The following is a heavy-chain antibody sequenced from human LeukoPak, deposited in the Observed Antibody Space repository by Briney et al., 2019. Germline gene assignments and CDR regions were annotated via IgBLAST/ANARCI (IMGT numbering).Heavy chain of an antibody. V-gene: IGHV4-39*01. Sequence: YPSETLSLTCTVSGGSISSSSYYWGWIRQPPGKGLEWIGNTYYGGDTYYNPSLKSRVTISVDTSKNQFSLELNSVTAADTAVYYCAAAFDYWGQGILVTVSS. J-gene: IGHJ4*02. CDR2: TYYGGDT. CDR3: AAAFDY. CDR1: GGSISSSSYY. D-gene: IGHD6-25*01.